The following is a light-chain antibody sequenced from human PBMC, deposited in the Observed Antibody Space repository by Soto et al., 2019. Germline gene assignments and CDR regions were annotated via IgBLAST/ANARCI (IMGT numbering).Light chain of an antibody. J-gene: IGKJ1*01. CDR1: QSVTSSY. Sequence: DIVLTQSPGTLSLSPGERATLSCRASQSVTSSYLAWYQQKPGQAPRLLIYATSSRATGIPDRFSGSGSGTDFALTISRLEPDDFAVYYCQQYGSSPTFGQGTKVEIK. CDR3: QQYGSSPT. V-gene: IGKV3-20*01. CDR2: ATS.